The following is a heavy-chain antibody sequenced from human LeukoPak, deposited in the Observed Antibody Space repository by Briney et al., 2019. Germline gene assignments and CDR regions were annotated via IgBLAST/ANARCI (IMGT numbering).Heavy chain of an antibody. J-gene: IGHJ4*02. CDR3: ARGTWFGEFLG. D-gene: IGHD3-10*01. CDR2: ISGSSSSI. CDR1: GFTFSSYS. Sequence: GGSLRLSCAASGFTFSSYSMNWVRQAPGKGLEWVSYISGSSSSIYYADSVKGRFTISRDNAKNSLYLQMNSLRAEDTAVYYCARGTWFGEFLGWGQGTLVTVSS. V-gene: IGHV3-21*05.